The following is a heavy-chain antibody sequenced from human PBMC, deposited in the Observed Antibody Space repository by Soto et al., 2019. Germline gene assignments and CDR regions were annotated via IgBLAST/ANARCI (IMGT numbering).Heavy chain of an antibody. CDR3: ARWRHDYGDQNWFDP. Sequence: VQLQESGPGLVKASETLSLTCAVSGGSVSSGGYYWSWIRQPPGKGLEWIGFIYYNGSTNFNPSLKGRFTISVDTSKNQFSLKLRSVTAADTAFYYCARWRHDYGDQNWFDPWGPGTQVTVSS. CDR1: GGSVSSGGYY. CDR2: IYYNGST. J-gene: IGHJ5*02. V-gene: IGHV4-61*08. D-gene: IGHD4-17*01.